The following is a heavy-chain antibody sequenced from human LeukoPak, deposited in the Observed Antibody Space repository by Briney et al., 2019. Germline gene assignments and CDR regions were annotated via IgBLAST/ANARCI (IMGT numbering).Heavy chain of an antibody. J-gene: IGHJ6*02. CDR3: ARVGYSYGVAGYYYYGMDV. CDR1: GGSIGSSNW. CDR2: IYYSGNT. D-gene: IGHD5-18*01. V-gene: IGHV4-4*02. Sequence: SETLSLTCAVSGGSIGSSNWWSWVRQPPGKGLEWIGEIYYSGNTNYNPSLKSRVTISVDTSKNQFSLKLSSVTAADTAVYYCARVGYSYGVAGYYYYGMDVWGQGTTVTVSS.